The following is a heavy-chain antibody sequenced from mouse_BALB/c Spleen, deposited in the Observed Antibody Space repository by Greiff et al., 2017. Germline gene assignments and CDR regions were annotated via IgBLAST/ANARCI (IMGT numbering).Heavy chain of an antibody. J-gene: IGHJ4*01. CDR1: GFTFSSYA. V-gene: IGHV5-9-1*01. CDR2: ISSGGSYT. Sequence: EVMLVESGGGLVKPGGSLKLSCAASGFTFSSYAMSWVRQTPEKRLEWVATISSGGSYTYYPDSVKGRFTISRDNAKNTLYLQMSSLRSEDTAMYYCASYSVYYAMDYWGQGTSVTVSS. CDR3: ASYSVYYAMDY.